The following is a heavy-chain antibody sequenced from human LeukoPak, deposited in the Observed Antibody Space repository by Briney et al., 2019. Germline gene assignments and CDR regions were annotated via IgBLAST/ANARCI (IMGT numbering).Heavy chain of an antibody. D-gene: IGHD3-22*01. Sequence: PGGSLRLSCATSGFTFSAYSMNWVRQAPGKGLEWVSSISGSSIYINYADSVKGRFTISSDNAKNSLYLQMNSLRAEDTAVYYCARMGWYYYDSSGYSPDDYWGQGTLVTVSS. CDR2: ISGSSIYI. J-gene: IGHJ4*02. V-gene: IGHV3-21*01. CDR1: GFTFSAYS. CDR3: ARMGWYYYDSSGYSPDDY.